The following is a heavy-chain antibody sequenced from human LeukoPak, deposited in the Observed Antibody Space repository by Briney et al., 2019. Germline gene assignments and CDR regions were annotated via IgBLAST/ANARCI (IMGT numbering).Heavy chain of an antibody. D-gene: IGHD4-11*01. CDR2: IGPYNGNT. J-gene: IGHJ6*03. CDR3: ARGRVSSSTWYSTYYYFFHMDV. V-gene: IGHV1-18*01. CDR1: GYKLTSHG. Sequence: ASVKVSCKSSGYKLTSHGISWVRQAPGQGLEWMGWIGPYNGNTKYAQKFQGRVTVTTDTSTSTAYMELRSLRSDDTAVYFCARGRVSSSTWYSTYYYFFHMDVWGKGTTVTVSS.